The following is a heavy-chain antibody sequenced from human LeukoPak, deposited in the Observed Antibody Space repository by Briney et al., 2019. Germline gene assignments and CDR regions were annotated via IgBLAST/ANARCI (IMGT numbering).Heavy chain of an antibody. CDR1: GFTFSSYA. J-gene: IGHJ3*02. V-gene: IGHV3-23*01. CDR2: ISGSGGST. Sequence: PGGSLRLSCAASGFTFSSYAMSWVRQAPGKGLEWVSAISGSGGSTYYANSVKGRFTISRDNSKNTLYLQMNSLRAEDTAVYYCAKDPRSGTDPWAFDIWGQGTMVTVSS. CDR3: AKDPRSGTDPWAFDI. D-gene: IGHD3-10*01.